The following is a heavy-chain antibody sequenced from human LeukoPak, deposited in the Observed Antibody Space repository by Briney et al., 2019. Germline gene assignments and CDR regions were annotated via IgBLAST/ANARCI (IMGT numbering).Heavy chain of an antibody. CDR2: IIPIFGTA. D-gene: IGHD6-6*01. CDR3: ARSRAARPFDY. CDR1: GYTFTTYP. J-gene: IGHJ4*02. V-gene: IGHV1-69*13. Sequence: SVTVSCKASGYTFTTYPMHWVRQAPGQGLEWMGGIIPIFGTANYAQKFQGRVTITADESTSTAYMELSSLRSEDTAVYYCARSRAARPFDYWGQGTLVTVSS.